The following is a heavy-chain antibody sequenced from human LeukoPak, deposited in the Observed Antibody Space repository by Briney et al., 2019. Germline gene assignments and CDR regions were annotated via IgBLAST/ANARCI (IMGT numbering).Heavy chain of an antibody. Sequence: PSETLSLTCAVYGGSFSGYYWSWIRQPPGKGLEWIGEINHSGSTNYNPSLKSRVTISVDTSKNQFSLKLSSVTAADTAVYYCAATTEGRFDALDIWGQGTMVTVSS. D-gene: IGHD4-17*01. J-gene: IGHJ3*02. CDR2: INHSGST. CDR1: GGSFSGYY. CDR3: AATTEGRFDALDI. V-gene: IGHV4-34*01.